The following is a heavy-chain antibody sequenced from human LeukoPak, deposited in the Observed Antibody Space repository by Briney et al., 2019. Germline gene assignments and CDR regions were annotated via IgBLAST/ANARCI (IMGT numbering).Heavy chain of an antibody. D-gene: IGHD3-3*01. CDR3: AAPYYDFWSGYSGGNNWFDP. J-gene: IGHJ5*01. CDR1: GFTFTSSA. CDR2: IVVGSGNT. V-gene: IGHV1-58*01. Sequence: VASVKVSCKASGFTFTSSAVQWVRQARGQRLEWIGWIVVGSGNTNYAQKFQERVTITRDMSTSTAYMELSSLRSEDTAVYYCAAPYYDFWSGYSGGNNWFDPWGQGTLVTVSS.